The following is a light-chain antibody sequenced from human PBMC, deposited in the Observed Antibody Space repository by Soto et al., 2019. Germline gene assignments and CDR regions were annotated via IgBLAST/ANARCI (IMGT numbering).Light chain of an antibody. Sequence: DIVMTQSPLSLAVTPGEPASISCRSSQSLLHSNGYNYLDWYLQKPGQSPQLLIYLGSNRASGVPDRFSGSGSGTDFTLKISRVEAEDVGVYYCVQTIHWPWTFGQGTKVDIK. CDR2: LGS. CDR3: VQTIHWPWT. J-gene: IGKJ1*01. CDR1: QSLLHSNGYNY. V-gene: IGKV2-28*01.